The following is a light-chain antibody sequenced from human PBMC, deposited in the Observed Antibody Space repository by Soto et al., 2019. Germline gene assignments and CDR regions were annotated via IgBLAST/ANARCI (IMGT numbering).Light chain of an antibody. CDR3: QQGYSTPPET. J-gene: IGKJ1*01. Sequence: DIQLTQSPSSLSASVGDRATITCRASQSISSYLNWYQQKPGKAPKLLIYDTSSLQTGVPSRFSGSGSGTDFTLNISSLQPEDFSTYYWQQGYSTPPETFGEGTKVDIK. CDR1: QSISSY. V-gene: IGKV1-39*01. CDR2: DTS.